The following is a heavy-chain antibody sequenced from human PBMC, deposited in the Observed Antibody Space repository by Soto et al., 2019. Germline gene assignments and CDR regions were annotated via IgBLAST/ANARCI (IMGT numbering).Heavy chain of an antibody. CDR3: AKAAGGYTSHLDY. V-gene: IGHV3-30*18. J-gene: IGHJ4*02. D-gene: IGHD5-12*01. Sequence: QVQLVESGGGVVQPGRSLRLSCAASGFTFSSYGMHWVRQAPGKGLEWVAVISYDGSNKYYADSVKGRFTISRDNSKNTLYLQMNSLRAEDTAVYYCAKAAGGYTSHLDYWGQGTLVTVSS. CDR2: ISYDGSNK. CDR1: GFTFSSYG.